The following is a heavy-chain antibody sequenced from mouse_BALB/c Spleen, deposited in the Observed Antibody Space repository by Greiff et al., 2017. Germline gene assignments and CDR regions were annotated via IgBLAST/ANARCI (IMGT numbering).Heavy chain of an antibody. V-gene: IGHV5-6-3*01. CDR3: ARGRGYYDYDPYYYAMDY. J-gene: IGHJ4*01. D-gene: IGHD2-4*01. Sequence: EVQVVESGGGLVQPGGSLKLSCAASGFTFSSYGMSWVRQTPDKRLELVATINSNGGSTYYPDSVKGRFTISRDNAKNTLYLQMSSLKSEDTAMYYCARGRGYYDYDPYYYAMDYWGQGTSVTVSS. CDR1: GFTFSSYG. CDR2: INSNGGST.